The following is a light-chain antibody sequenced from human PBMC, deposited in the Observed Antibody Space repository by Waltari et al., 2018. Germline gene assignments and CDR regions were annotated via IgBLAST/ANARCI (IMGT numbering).Light chain of an antibody. V-gene: IGLV1-40*02. CDR1: SSNIGAGHD. CDR2: CNN. CDR3: QSFDTSLSHGVV. J-gene: IGLJ3*02. Sequence: QSILTQPPSVSGAPGQRVTISCTGSSSNIGAGHDVQVYQEVPGTGTKLLIYCNNNRPSGVPDRFSGSKSGTSASLTITGLQAEDEADYYCQSFDTSLSHGVVFGGGTKVTVL.